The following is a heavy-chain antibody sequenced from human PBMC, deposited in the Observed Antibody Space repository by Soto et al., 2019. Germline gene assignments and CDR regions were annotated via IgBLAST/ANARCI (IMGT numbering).Heavy chain of an antibody. Sequence: GGSLRLSCVGSERTLKSHALHWVRQAPGKGLEWVAVSWFDGVTNFYADSVKGRFTVSRDDSKNALLLQMNNLRADDTALYFCAREGYFFDVSGYKFLQYHYYGMDVWGQGSAVTVSS. D-gene: IGHD3-22*01. CDR1: ERTLKSHA. J-gene: IGHJ6*02. CDR2: SWFDGVTN. V-gene: IGHV3-33*08. CDR3: AREGYFFDVSGYKFLQYHYYGMDV.